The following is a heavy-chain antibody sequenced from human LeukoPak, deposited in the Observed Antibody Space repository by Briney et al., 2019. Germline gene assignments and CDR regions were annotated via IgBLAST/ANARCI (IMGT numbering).Heavy chain of an antibody. CDR1: GFTFTKCA. CDR3: AKASTQLARSDFDY. J-gene: IGHJ4*02. Sequence: PGGSLRLSCVASGFTFTKCAMSWIRQAPGKGLEWVAIITATGDTAYYADSVKGRFTISRDNSKNTLYLQMNSLRAEDTAVYYCAKASTQLARSDFDYWGQGTLVTVSS. D-gene: IGHD6-13*01. V-gene: IGHV3-23*01. CDR2: ITATGDTA.